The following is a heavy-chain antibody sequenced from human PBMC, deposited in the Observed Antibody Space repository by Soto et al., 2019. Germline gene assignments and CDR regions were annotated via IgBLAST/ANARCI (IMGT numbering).Heavy chain of an antibody. CDR3: ASGGESLRYFDWLLSNWFDP. V-gene: IGHV1-69*02. CDR1: GGTFSSYT. J-gene: IGHJ5*02. D-gene: IGHD3-9*01. Sequence: ASVKVSCKASGGTFSSYTISWVRQAPGQGLEWMGRIIPILGIANYAQRFQGRVTITADKSTSTAYMELSSLRSEDTAVYYCASGGESLRYFDWLLSNWFDPWGEGTLVTVSS. CDR2: IIPILGIA.